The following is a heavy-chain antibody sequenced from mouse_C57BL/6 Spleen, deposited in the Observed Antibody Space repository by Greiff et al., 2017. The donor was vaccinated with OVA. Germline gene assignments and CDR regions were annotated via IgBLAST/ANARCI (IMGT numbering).Heavy chain of an antibody. D-gene: IGHD2-5*01. CDR2: IYPGSGST. V-gene: IGHV1-55*01. CDR3: ARPHSNYWYFDV. Sequence: QVQLQQPGAELVKPGASVKMSCKASGYTFTSYWITWVKQRPGQGLEWIGDIYPGSGSTNYNEKFKSKATLTVDTSYSTAYMQLSILTSADSAVYYCARPHSNYWYFDVWGTGTTVTVSS. CDR1: GYTFTSYW. J-gene: IGHJ1*03.